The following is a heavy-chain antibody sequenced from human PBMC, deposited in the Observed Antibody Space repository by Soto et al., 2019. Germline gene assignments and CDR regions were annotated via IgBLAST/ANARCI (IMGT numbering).Heavy chain of an antibody. D-gene: IGHD3-10*01. CDR1: GFTFSSYS. Sequence: GGSLRLSCAASGFTFSSYSMNWVRQAPGKGLEWVSSISSSSSYIYYADSVKGRFTISRDNAKNSLYLQMNSLRAEDTAVYYCARGGQGSGSYYNWFDPWGQGTLVTVSS. CDR3: ARGGQGSGSYYNWFDP. J-gene: IGHJ5*02. V-gene: IGHV3-21*01. CDR2: ISSSSSYI.